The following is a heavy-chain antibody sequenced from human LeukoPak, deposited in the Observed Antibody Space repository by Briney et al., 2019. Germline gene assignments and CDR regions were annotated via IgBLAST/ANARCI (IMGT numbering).Heavy chain of an antibody. Sequence: GGSLRHSCTASGFTFGDYAMSWVRQAPGKGLEWVGFIRSKAYGGTTEYAASVKGRFTISRDDSKSIAYLQMSSLKTEDTAVYYCTRVLSGGGCIDYWGQGTLVTVSS. V-gene: IGHV3-49*04. CDR2: IRSKAYGGTT. D-gene: IGHD3-16*01. CDR3: TRVLSGGGCIDY. J-gene: IGHJ4*02. CDR1: GFTFGDYA.